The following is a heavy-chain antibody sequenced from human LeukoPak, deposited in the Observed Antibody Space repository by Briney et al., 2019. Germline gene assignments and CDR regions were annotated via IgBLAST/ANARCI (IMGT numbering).Heavy chain of an antibody. CDR1: GGSISSYY. D-gene: IGHD3-22*01. V-gene: IGHV4-34*01. Sequence: SETLSLTCTVSGGSISSYYWSWIRQPPGKGLEWIGEINHSGSTNYNPSLKSRVTISVDTSKNQFSLKLSSVTAADTAVYYCARGATYYYDSSGYYSFWFDPWGQGTLVTVSS. CDR3: ARGATYYYDSSGYYSFWFDP. CDR2: INHSGST. J-gene: IGHJ5*02.